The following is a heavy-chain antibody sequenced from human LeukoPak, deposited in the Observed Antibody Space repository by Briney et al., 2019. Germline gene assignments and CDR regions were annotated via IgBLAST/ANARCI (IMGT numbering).Heavy chain of an antibody. CDR2: IWYDGSNK. CDR1: GFTFSSYG. J-gene: IGHJ5*02. D-gene: IGHD3-3*01. CDR3: AKEGGVVITDWFDP. Sequence: GGSLRLSCAASGFTFSSYGMHWVRQAPGKGLEWVAVIWYDGSNKYYADSVKGRFTISRDNSKNTLYLQMNSLRAEDTAVYYCAKEGGVVITDWFDPWGQGTLVTVSS. V-gene: IGHV3-33*06.